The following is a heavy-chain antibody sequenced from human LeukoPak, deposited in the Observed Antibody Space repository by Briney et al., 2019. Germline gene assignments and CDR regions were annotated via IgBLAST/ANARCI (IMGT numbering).Heavy chain of an antibody. CDR3: ARDLRSSGLIDY. D-gene: IGHD6-19*01. J-gene: IGHJ4*02. CDR1: GGSISSYY. Sequence: SETLSLTCTVSGGSISSYYWSWIRQPPGKGLEWIGYIYYSGSTNYNPSLKSRVTISVDTSKNQFSLKLSSVTAADAAVYYCARDLRSSGLIDYWGQGTLVTVSS. CDR2: IYYSGST. V-gene: IGHV4-59*01.